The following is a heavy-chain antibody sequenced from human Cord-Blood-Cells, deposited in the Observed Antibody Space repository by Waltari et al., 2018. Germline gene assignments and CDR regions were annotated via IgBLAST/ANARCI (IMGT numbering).Heavy chain of an antibody. V-gene: IGHV4-39*01. CDR3: ARPTTGDDFKFDY. CDR1: GGSISSSSYY. J-gene: IGHJ4*02. CDR2: IYYSGRT. D-gene: IGHD7-27*01. Sequence: QLQLQESGPGLVKPSETLSLTCTVSGGSISSSSYYWGWIRQPPGKGLEWIGSIYYSGRTYYHPSLKSRVTISVDTSKNQFSLKLSSVTAADTAVYYCARPTTGDDFKFDYWGQGTLVTVSS.